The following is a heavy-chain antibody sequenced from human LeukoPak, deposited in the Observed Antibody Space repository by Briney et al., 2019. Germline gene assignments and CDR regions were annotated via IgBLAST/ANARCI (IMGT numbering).Heavy chain of an antibody. CDR1: GFTFSSYS. CDR2: ISSSSSYI. D-gene: IGHD5-24*01. CDR3: ASQMQRIDY. Sequence: GGSLRLSCAASGFTFSSYSMNWVRQAPGKGLEWVSSISSSSSYIYYADSVKGRFTISRDNAKNSLHLQMNSLRAEDTAVYYCASQMQRIDYWGQGTLVTVSS. V-gene: IGHV3-21*01. J-gene: IGHJ4*02.